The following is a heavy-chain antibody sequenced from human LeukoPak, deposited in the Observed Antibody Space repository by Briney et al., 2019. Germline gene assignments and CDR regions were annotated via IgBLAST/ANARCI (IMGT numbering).Heavy chain of an antibody. Sequence: GGSLRLSCAASGFTVSSNYMSWVRQAPGKGLEWVSVIYSGGSTYHADSVKGRFTIPRDNSKSTLYLQMNSLRAEDTAVYYCARDSRNWNALLDYWGQGTLVTVSS. CDR1: GFTVSSNY. V-gene: IGHV3-66*01. CDR2: IYSGGST. CDR3: ARDSRNWNALLDY. J-gene: IGHJ4*02. D-gene: IGHD1-1*01.